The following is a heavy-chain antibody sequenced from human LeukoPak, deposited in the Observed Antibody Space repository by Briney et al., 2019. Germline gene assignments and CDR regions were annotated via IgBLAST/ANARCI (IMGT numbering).Heavy chain of an antibody. D-gene: IGHD2-2*01. CDR2: INPSGGST. CDR1: GYTFTNYY. J-gene: IGHJ6*03. Sequence: ASVKVSCKASGYTFTNYYMHWVRQAPGQRLEWMGIINPSGGSTSYAQKFQGRVTMTRDTSTSTVYMELSSLRSEDTAVYYCARGADCSSTSCYDSPYYYYYMDVWGKGTTVTISS. CDR3: ARGADCSSTSCYDSPYYYYYMDV. V-gene: IGHV1-46*01.